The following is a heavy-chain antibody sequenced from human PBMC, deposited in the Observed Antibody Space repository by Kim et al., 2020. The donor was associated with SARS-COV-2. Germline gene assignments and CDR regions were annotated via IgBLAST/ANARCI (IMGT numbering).Heavy chain of an antibody. V-gene: IGHV3-7*01. D-gene: IGHD3-10*01. J-gene: IGHJ6*02. CDR3: AREISGFGELYYYYYGMDV. CDR1: GFTFSSYW. CDR2: IKQDGSEK. Sequence: GGSLRLSCAASGFTFSSYWMSWVRQAPGKGLEWVANIKQDGSEKYYVDSVKGRFTISRDNAKNSLYLQMNSLRAEDTAVYYCAREISGFGELYYYYYGMDVWGQGTTVTVSS.